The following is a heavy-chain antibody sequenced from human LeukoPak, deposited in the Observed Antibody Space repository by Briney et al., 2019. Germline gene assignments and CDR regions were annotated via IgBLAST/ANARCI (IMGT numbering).Heavy chain of an antibody. J-gene: IGHJ4*02. CDR2: IYPGDSDT. CDR1: GYSFTDYW. V-gene: IGHV5-51*01. CDR3: ARPSSLYGGTSEDY. Sequence: GESLKISCKASGYSFTDYWIVWVRQMPGEGLEWVGAIYPGDSDTRYSPSLDGQVTISADKSVSTTYLQWSSLQASDTAMYYCARPSSLYGGTSEDYWGQGTLVTVSS. D-gene: IGHD4-23*01.